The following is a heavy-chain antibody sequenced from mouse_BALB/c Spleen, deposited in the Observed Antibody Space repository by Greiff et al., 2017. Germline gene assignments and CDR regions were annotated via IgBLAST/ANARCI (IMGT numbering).Heavy chain of an antibody. J-gene: IGHJ3*01. CDR1: GFTFTDYY. Sequence: EVHRVESGGGLVQPGGSLRLSCATSGFTFTDYYMSWVRQPPGKALEWLGFIRNKANGYTTEYSASVKGRFTITRDNSQSILYLQMNTLRTEDSATYYCARDDDYEAYWGQGTLVTVSA. CDR3: ARDDDYEAY. D-gene: IGHD2-4*01. V-gene: IGHV7-3*02. CDR2: IRNKANGYTT.